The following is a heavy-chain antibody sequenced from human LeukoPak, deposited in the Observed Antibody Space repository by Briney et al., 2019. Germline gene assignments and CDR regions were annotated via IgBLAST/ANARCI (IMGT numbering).Heavy chain of an antibody. CDR1: GFTVPNYA. J-gene: IGHJ4*02. CDR3: AKGFYYDGRGDYLDF. Sequence: GGSLRLSCAASGFTVPNYAMAWVRQAPGKGLEWVSSSGGGYNTYYADSVEGRFTISGDNSKNTLYLQLTSLRAEDTAVYYCAKGFYYDGRGDYLDFWGQGTLATVSS. D-gene: IGHD3-22*01. CDR2: SSGGGYNT. V-gene: IGHV3-23*01.